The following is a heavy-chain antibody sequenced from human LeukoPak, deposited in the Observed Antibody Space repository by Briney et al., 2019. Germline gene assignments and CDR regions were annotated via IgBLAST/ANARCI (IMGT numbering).Heavy chain of an antibody. Sequence: GGSLRLSCAASGFTFSSYSMNWVRQAPGKGLEWVSSISSSSSYIYYADPVKGRFTISRDNAKNSLYLQMSSLRAEDTAVYYCARYSGYDWDYGMDVWGQGTTVTVSS. CDR3: ARYSGYDWDYGMDV. V-gene: IGHV3-21*01. D-gene: IGHD5-12*01. J-gene: IGHJ6*02. CDR2: ISSSSSYI. CDR1: GFTFSSYS.